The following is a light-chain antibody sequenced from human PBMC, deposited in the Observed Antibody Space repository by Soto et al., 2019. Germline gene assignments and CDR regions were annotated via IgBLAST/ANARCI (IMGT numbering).Light chain of an antibody. CDR2: DAS. J-gene: IGKJ5*01. CDR3: QQRSNWPPIT. CDR1: QSVSNF. Sequence: ESVWTASPATLSLSTGERATLSCRASQSVSNFLAWYLQRPGQAPRLLIFDASKRAAGVPARFSGSGSGTDFTLTISRLEPEDAAVYYCQQRSNWPPITFGQGTRLEIK. V-gene: IGKV3-11*01.